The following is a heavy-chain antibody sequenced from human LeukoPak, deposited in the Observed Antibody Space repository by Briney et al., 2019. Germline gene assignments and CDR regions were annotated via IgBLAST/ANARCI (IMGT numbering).Heavy chain of an antibody. J-gene: IGHJ3*02. CDR3: ARDQYFDWLSHQGDAFDI. CDR1: GFTFSSYA. CDR2: ISYDGSNK. Sequence: GGSLRLSCAASGFTFSSYAMHWVRQAPGKGLEWVAVISYDGSNKYYAYSVKGRFTISRDNSKNTLYLQMNSLRAEDTAVYYCARDQYFDWLSHQGDAFDIWGQGTMVTVSS. V-gene: IGHV3-30*04. D-gene: IGHD3-9*01.